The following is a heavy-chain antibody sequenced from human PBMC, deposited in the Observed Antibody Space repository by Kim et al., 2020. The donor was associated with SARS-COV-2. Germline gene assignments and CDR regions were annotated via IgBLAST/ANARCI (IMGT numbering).Heavy chain of an antibody. J-gene: IGHJ2*01. Sequence: GGSLRLSCSASGFTFGDYPMSWFRQAPGKGLEWVGFVRSKAYGKTTDYAASVKGRFTISRDDSKSIAYLQMNSLKTEDTAVYYCTREHWSALGGPTYWYLDLWGRGTLVTVSS. CDR3: TREHWSALGGPTYWYLDL. D-gene: IGHD7-27*01. CDR1: GFTFGDYP. CDR2: VRSKAYGKTT. V-gene: IGHV3-49*03.